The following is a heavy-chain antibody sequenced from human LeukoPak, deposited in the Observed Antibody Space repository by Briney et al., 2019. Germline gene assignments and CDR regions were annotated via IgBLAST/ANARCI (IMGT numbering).Heavy chain of an antibody. CDR2: IYYSGST. Sequence: SETLSLTCTVSGGSISSYYWSWIRQPPGKGLEWVGYIYYSGSTNYNPSLKSRVTISVDQSKNQCSLKLSSVTAADTAVYYCARASSSWGNWFDPWGQGPLVSVSS. D-gene: IGHD6-13*01. CDR3: ARASSSWGNWFDP. V-gene: IGHV4-59*01. J-gene: IGHJ5*02. CDR1: GGSISSYY.